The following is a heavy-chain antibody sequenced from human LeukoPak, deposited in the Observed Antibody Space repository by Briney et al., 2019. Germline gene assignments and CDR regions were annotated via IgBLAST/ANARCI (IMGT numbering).Heavy chain of an antibody. CDR1: GFTFSSYA. CDR2: ISGSGDST. D-gene: IGHD2-2*01. CDR3: AKHHDIVVVPAATGGSYFGY. V-gene: IGHV3-23*01. Sequence: PGGSLRLSCAASGFTFSSYAMSWVRQAPGKGLELVSTISGSGDSTYYADSMKGRFTVSRDNSKNTLYLQMNSLRAEDTAVYYCAKHHDIVVVPAATGGSYFGYWGQGTLVTVSS. J-gene: IGHJ4*02.